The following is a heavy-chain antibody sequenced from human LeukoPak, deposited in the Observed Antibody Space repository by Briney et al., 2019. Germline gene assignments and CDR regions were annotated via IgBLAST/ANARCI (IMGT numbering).Heavy chain of an antibody. D-gene: IGHD2-21*02. J-gene: IGHJ4*02. CDR2: INRRGHT. CDR1: GCTFDDYA. Sequence: GGSLRLSCAASGCTFDDYAMHWVRQAPGKGLEWVSHINRRGHTFYADSVKGRFTISRDNSRNSVFLQMNSLRPEDTALYHCAKEVDCPSDCLFFHFWGQGTLVTVSS. CDR3: AKEVDCPSDCLFFHF. V-gene: IGHV3-43*02.